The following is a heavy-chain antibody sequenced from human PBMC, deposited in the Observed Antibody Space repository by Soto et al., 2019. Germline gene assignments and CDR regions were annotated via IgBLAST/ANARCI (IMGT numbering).Heavy chain of an antibody. D-gene: IGHD6-25*01. CDR2: IYYSGST. CDR3: ARHEAGWYFDS. J-gene: IGHJ4*02. V-gene: IGHV4-39*01. Sequence: SETLPLTCTVSRGSISSGTNYWAWIRQPPGKGLEWIANIYYSGSTFYNPSLKSRVTISLDTSKNQFSLKLRSVTAADTAVYYCARHEAGWYFDSCGQGTLVTVSS. CDR1: RGSISSGTNY.